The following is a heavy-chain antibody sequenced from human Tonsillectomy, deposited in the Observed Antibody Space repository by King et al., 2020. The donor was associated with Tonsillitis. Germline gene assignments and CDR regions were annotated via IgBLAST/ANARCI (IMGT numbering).Heavy chain of an antibody. CDR1: GFTFDDYA. D-gene: IGHD3-16*01. CDR3: AKSARELIRAGYFDY. CDR2: INWNSGGI. V-gene: IGHV3-9*01. J-gene: IGHJ4*02. Sequence: VQLVESGGGLVQPGRSLRLSCAASGFTFDDYAMHWVRQAPGKGLEWVSGINWNSGGIGYAASVKGRFTISRDNAKNSLYLQMNSLRAEDTAFYYCAKSARELIRAGYFDYWGQGSLVTVSS.